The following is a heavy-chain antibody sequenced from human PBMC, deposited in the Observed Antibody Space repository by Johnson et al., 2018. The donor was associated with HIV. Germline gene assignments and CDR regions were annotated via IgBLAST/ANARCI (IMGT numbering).Heavy chain of an antibody. V-gene: IGHV3-23*01. CDR1: GFTFSSYA. CDR2: VSGSGGST. D-gene: IGHD2-15*01. J-gene: IGHJ3*02. Sequence: EVQLMESGGGLVQPGGSLRLSCAASGFTFSSYAINWVRQAPGKGLEWVSVVSGSGGSTNYADSVKGRFTISRDNSKNTLYLQMNSLRAEDTAVYYCPRGGSGGAFDIWGQGTMVTVSS. CDR3: PRGGSGGAFDI.